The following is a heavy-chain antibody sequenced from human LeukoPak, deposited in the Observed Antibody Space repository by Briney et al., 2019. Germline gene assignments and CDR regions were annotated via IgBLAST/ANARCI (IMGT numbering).Heavy chain of an antibody. Sequence: GESLKISCKGSGYSFTSYWIGWVRQMPGKGLEWMGVIYPGNSDARYSPSFQGQVTISADKSISTAYLHWSSLKASDTAMYYCARLYGVCFDYWGQGTLVTASS. CDR2: IYPGNSDA. CDR3: ARLYGVCFDY. D-gene: IGHD3-3*01. J-gene: IGHJ4*02. V-gene: IGHV5-51*01. CDR1: GYSFTSYW.